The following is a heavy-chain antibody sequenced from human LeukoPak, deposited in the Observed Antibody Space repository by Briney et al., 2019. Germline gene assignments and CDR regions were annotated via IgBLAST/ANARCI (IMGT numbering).Heavy chain of an antibody. CDR1: GGSISSNY. Sequence: PSETLSLTCTASGGSISSNYWSWIRQPAGKGLEWIGRIYTSGSTNYNPSLKSRVTMSVDTSKNQFSLKLSPVTAADTAVYYCARESSTIFGVVTPLYYFDYWGQGTLVTVSS. D-gene: IGHD3-3*01. V-gene: IGHV4-4*07. CDR3: ARESSTIFGVVTPLYYFDY. CDR2: IYTSGST. J-gene: IGHJ4*02.